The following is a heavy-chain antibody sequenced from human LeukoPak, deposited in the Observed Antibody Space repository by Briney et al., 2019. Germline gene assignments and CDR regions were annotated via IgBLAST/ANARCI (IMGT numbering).Heavy chain of an antibody. CDR3: ARVPRLRGTDTAIRFDY. CDR2: ISYDGSNK. J-gene: IGHJ4*02. CDR1: GFTFSSYA. D-gene: IGHD5-18*01. V-gene: IGHV3-30-3*01. Sequence: GRSLRLSCAASGFTFSSYAMHWVRQAPGKGLEWVAVISYDGSNKYYADSVKGRFTISRDNSKNTLYLQMNSLRAEDTAVYYCARVPRLRGTDTAIRFDYWGQGTLVTVSS.